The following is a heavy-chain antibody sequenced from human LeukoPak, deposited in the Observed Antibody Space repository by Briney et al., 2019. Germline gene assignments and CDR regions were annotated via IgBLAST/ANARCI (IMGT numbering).Heavy chain of an antibody. J-gene: IGHJ4*02. CDR1: GSTFSSYA. Sequence: GGSLRLSCAASGSTFSSYAMHWVRQAPGKGLEWVAVISYDGSNKYYADSVKGRFTISRDNSKNTLYLQMNSLRAEDTAVYYCARTATVTTAFDYWGQGTLVTVSS. V-gene: IGHV3-30*04. CDR2: ISYDGSNK. D-gene: IGHD4-17*01. CDR3: ARTATVTTAFDY.